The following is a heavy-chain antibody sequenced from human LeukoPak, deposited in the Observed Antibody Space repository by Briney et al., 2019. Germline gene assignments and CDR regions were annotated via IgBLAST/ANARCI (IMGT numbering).Heavy chain of an antibody. CDR1: GYTLTELS. Sequence: ASVKVSCKVSGYTLTELSMHWVRQAPGQGLEWMGRINPNSGGTNYAQKFQGRVTMTRDTSISTAYMELSRLRSDDTAVYYCARAGSGYDYPHRLLVDWGQGTLVTVSS. D-gene: IGHD5-12*01. V-gene: IGHV1-2*06. J-gene: IGHJ4*02. CDR2: INPNSGGT. CDR3: ARAGSGYDYPHRLLVD.